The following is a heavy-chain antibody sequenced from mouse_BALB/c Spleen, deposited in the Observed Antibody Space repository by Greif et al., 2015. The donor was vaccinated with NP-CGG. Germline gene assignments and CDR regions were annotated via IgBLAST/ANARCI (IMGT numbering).Heavy chain of an antibody. Sequence: EVKLVESGGGLVQPGGSLRLSCATSGFTFTDYYMSWVRQPPGKALEWLGFIRNKANGYTTEYSASVKGRFTTSRDNSQSILYLQMNTLRAEDSATYYCARDSYNSLRYDYGAMDYWGQGTSVTVSS. CDR1: GFTFTDYY. CDR3: ARDSYNSLRYDYGAMDY. CDR2: IRNKANGYTT. V-gene: IGHV7-3*02. J-gene: IGHJ4*01. D-gene: IGHD2-4*01.